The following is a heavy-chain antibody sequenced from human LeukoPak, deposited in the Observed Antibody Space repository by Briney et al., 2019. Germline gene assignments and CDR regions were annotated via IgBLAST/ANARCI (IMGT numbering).Heavy chain of an antibody. V-gene: IGHV3-30*18. D-gene: IGHD6-19*01. CDR2: ISYDGSNK. J-gene: IGHJ4*02. Sequence: GGSLRLSCAASGFTFSSYGMHWVRQAPGKGLEWVAVISYDGSNKYCADSVKGRFTISRDNSKNTLYLQMNSLRAEDTAVYYCAKDLGYSSGSADYWGQGTLVTVSS. CDR1: GFTFSSYG. CDR3: AKDLGYSSGSADY.